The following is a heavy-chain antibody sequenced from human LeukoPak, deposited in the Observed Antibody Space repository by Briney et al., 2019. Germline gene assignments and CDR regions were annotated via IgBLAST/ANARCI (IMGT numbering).Heavy chain of an antibody. D-gene: IGHD2-15*01. CDR3: ARVPRLGYCSGGSCRKFSWFDP. V-gene: IGHV4-34*01. Sequence: SETLSLTCAVYGGSFSGYYWSWIRQPPGKGLEWIGGINHSGGTNYNPSLKSRVTISVDTSKNQFSLKLSSVTAADAAVYYCARVPRLGYCSGGSCRKFSWFDPWGQGTLVTVSS. CDR2: INHSGGT. J-gene: IGHJ5*02. CDR1: GGSFSGYY.